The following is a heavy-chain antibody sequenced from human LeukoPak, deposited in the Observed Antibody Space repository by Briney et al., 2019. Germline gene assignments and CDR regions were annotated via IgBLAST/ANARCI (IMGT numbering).Heavy chain of an antibody. CDR3: AREILREGWFDP. CDR2: MNPNSGNT. V-gene: IGHV1-8*01. CDR1: GYTFTSYD. Sequence: GASVKVSCKASGYTFTSYDISWVRQATGQGLEWMGWMNPNSGNTGYAQKFQGRVTMTRNTSISTAYMELSSLRSEDTAVYYCAREILREGWFDPWGQGTLVTVSS. J-gene: IGHJ5*02.